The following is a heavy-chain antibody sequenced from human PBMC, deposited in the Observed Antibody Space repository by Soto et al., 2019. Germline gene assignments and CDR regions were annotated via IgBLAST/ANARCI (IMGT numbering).Heavy chain of an antibody. Sequence: QVQLQESGPGLVKPSDTLSLTCTVSGGSINNYYWSWIRQPPGKGLEWIGYISYSGTTNYNPSLKSRVAMSLDMSKNQFSLTLSSVTAADTAVYYCARASGGLLTRVRLGVLDLNLDYWGQGTLVTVSS. CDR2: ISYSGTT. CDR3: ARASGGLLTRVRLGVLDLNLDY. CDR1: GGSINNYY. J-gene: IGHJ4*02. D-gene: IGHD2-15*01. V-gene: IGHV4-59*07.